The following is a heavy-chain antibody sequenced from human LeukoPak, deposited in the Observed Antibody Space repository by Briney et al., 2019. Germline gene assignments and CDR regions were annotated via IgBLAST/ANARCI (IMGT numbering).Heavy chain of an antibody. CDR2: INPNSGGT. D-gene: IGHD2-2*02. J-gene: IGHJ4*02. CDR1: GYTFTGYY. Sequence: GASVKVSCKASGYTFTGYYMHWVRRAPGQGLEWMGWINPNSGGTNYAQKFQGRVTMTRDTSISTAYMELSRLRSDDTAVYYCARLNSAPYCSSTSCHTTYYFDYWGQGTLVTVSS. V-gene: IGHV1-2*02. CDR3: ARLNSAPYCSSTSCHTTYYFDY.